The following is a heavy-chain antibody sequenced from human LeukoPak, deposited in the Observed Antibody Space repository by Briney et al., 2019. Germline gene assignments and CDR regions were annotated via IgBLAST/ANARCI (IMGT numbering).Heavy chain of an antibody. D-gene: IGHD1-26*01. V-gene: IGHV3-15*01. CDR2: IKTKTDGGTT. J-gene: IGHJ4*02. CDR1: GFTLSNAW. CDR3: TTQLMWEQSSDY. Sequence: GGSLRLSCAASGFTLSNAWMSWVRQAPGKGLEWVGRIKTKTDGGTTDYAAPVNGRFTISRDDSKDTLYLQMNSLNTEDTAVYYCTTQLMWEQSSDYCGQGTLVTVSS.